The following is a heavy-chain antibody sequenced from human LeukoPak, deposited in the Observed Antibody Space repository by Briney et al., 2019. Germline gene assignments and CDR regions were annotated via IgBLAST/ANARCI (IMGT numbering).Heavy chain of an antibody. V-gene: IGHV3-74*01. CDR3: ARTIGSKNAFDL. D-gene: IGHD1-26*01. J-gene: IGHJ3*01. Sequence: PGGSLRLSCAASGFTFSSYSMNWFRQAPGKGLVWVSRIDTDGSTTTYADSVKGRFTISRDNAKNTLYLQMNSLRAEDTAVYYCARTIGSKNAFDLWGQGTMVTVSS. CDR2: IDTDGSTT. CDR1: GFTFSSYS.